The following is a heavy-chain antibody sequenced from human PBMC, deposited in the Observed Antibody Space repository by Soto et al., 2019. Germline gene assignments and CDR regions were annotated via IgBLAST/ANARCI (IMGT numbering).Heavy chain of an antibody. D-gene: IGHD2-2*01. V-gene: IGHV3-23*01. J-gene: IGHJ6*03. CDR2: ISGSGGSI. CDR1: GVTFNNYA. Sequence: GGSLRLSCAASGVTFNNYAMSWVRQAPGKGLEWVSTISGSGGSIYYADSVKGRFTISRDNSKSTLYLQMNSLRADDTAVYYCARLRGYCSSTSCSYYYYMDVWGKGTTVTVS. CDR3: ARLRGYCSSTSCSYYYYMDV.